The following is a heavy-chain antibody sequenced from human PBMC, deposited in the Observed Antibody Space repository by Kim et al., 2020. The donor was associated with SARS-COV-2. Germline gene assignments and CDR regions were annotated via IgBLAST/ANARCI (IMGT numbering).Heavy chain of an antibody. D-gene: IGHD3-22*01. J-gene: IGHJ4*02. CDR3: AAGGYYDSSVDY. CDR1: GFTFDDYA. CDR2: ISWNSGSI. V-gene: IGHV3-9*01. Sequence: GGSLRLSCAASGFTFDDYAMHWVRQAPGKGLEWVSGISWNSGSIGYADSVKGRFTISRDNAKNSLYLQMNSLRAEDTALYYCAAGGYYDSSVDYWGQGTLVTVSS.